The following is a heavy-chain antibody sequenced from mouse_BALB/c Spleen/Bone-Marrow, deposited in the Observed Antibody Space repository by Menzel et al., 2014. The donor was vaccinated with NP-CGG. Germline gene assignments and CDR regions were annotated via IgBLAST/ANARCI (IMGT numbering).Heavy chain of an antibody. D-gene: IGHD2-1*01. CDR1: GYTFTSYW. Sequence: LQQSGSELVRPGASVKLSCKTSGYTFTSYWMHWVKQRHGQGLEWIGNIYPGSGSTNYDEKFKSKGTLTVDTSSSTAYMHLSSLTSEDSAVYYCTRGDGNYWCFDVWGAGTTVTVSS. CDR2: IYPGSGST. CDR3: TRGDGNYWCFDV. J-gene: IGHJ1*01. V-gene: IGHV1S22*01.